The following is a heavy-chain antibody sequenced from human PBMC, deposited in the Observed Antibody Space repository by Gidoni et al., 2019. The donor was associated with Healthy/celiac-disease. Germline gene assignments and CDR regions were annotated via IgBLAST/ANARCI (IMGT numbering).Heavy chain of an antibody. CDR1: GFTVRSNY. CDR2: IYSGGST. CDR3: ARVGRGGLRYFDWSMTPGYFDY. D-gene: IGHD3-9*01. J-gene: IGHJ4*02. Sequence: EVQLVESGGGLVQPGGSLRLSCAASGFTVRSNYKSWVRQAPGKGLEWVSVIYSGGSTYYADSVKGRFTISRDNSKNTLYLQMNSLRAEDTAVYYCARVGRGGLRYFDWSMTPGYFDYWGQGTLVTVSS. V-gene: IGHV3-66*02.